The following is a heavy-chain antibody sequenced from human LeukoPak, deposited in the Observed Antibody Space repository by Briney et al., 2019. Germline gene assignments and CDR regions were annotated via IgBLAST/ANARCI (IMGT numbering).Heavy chain of an antibody. Sequence: SETLSLTCTVSGGSISSSSAYWGWIRQPPGKGLEWTGSIYYSKNTYYNPSPKSRVNISADTSKNQFSLTLGSVSATDTAVYYCVSPRGFSYGYFDYWGQGTLVTVSS. CDR3: VSPRGFSYGYFDY. D-gene: IGHD5-18*01. V-gene: IGHV4-39*01. CDR1: GGSISSSSAY. J-gene: IGHJ4*02. CDR2: IYYSKNT.